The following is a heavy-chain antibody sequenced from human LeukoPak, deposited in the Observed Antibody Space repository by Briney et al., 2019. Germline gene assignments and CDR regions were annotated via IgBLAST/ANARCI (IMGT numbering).Heavy chain of an antibody. CDR3: AKSFSTYYYDSSGYLGDAFDI. Sequence: GGSLRLSCAASGFTFSSYAMSWVRQAPGKGLEWVSAISGSGGSTYYADSVKGRFTISRDNSENTLYLQMNSLRAEDTAVYYCAKSFSTYYYDSSGYLGDAFDIWGQGTMVTVSS. J-gene: IGHJ3*02. CDR2: ISGSGGST. CDR1: GFTFSSYA. D-gene: IGHD3-22*01. V-gene: IGHV3-23*01.